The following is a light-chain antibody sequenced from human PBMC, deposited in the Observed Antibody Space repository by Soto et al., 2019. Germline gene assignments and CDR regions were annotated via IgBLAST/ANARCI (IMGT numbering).Light chain of an antibody. Sequence: QSVLTQPASVSGSPGQSITLSCSGTTSDVGGFDYVSWYQQHPGKVPKLMIFDVSNRPSGVSDRFSGSKSGNTASLTISVLQAEDEAVYYCSSYTTTGTQVFGTGTKLTVL. CDR1: TSDVGGFDY. V-gene: IGLV2-14*03. CDR3: SSYTTTGTQV. CDR2: DVS. J-gene: IGLJ1*01.